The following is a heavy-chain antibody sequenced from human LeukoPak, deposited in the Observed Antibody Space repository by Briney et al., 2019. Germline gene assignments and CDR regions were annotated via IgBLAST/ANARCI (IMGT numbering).Heavy chain of an antibody. CDR3: ASSLPGSMIVVMGSDDAFDI. CDR1: GFTFSDYY. Sequence: GGSLRLSCAASGFTFSDYYMSWIRQAPGEGLGWVSYITSSGSTVYYADSVKGRFTISRDNAKNSLYLQMNSLRAEDTAMYYCASSLPGSMIVVMGSDDAFDIWGQGTLVTVSS. D-gene: IGHD3-22*01. V-gene: IGHV3-11*01. J-gene: IGHJ3*02. CDR2: ITSSGSTV.